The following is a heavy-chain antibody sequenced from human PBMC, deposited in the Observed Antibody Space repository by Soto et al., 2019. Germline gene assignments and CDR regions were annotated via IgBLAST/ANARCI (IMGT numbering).Heavy chain of an antibody. V-gene: IGHV3-21*01. CDR2: ISSSSSYI. CDR1: GFTFSSYS. CDR3: ARSPRYQLPYYYYYMDV. D-gene: IGHD2-2*01. J-gene: IGHJ6*03. Sequence: GGSLRLSCAASGFTFSSYSMNWVRQAPGKGLEWVSSISSSSSYIYYADSVKGRFTISRDNAKNSLYLQMNSLRAEDTAVYYCARSPRYQLPYYYYYMDVWGKGTTVTVSS.